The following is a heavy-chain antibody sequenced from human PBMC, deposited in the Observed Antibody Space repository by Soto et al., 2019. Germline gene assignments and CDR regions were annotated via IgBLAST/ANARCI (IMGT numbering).Heavy chain of an antibody. CDR2: NNHSGST. D-gene: IGHD2-8*02. CDR3: VRDEITGLVDY. Sequence: QVQLQQWGAGLLKPSETLSLTCAVYGGSFSGYYWTWIRQPPGTGLEWIGENNHSGSTNYNPSLKSRVTLSVDTSKNQFSLKLTPVTGAGPAVYYCVRDEITGLVDYWGQGTLATVSS. V-gene: IGHV4-34*01. J-gene: IGHJ4*02. CDR1: GGSFSGYY.